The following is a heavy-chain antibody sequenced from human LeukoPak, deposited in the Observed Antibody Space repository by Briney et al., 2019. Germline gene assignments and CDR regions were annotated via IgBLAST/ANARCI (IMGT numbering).Heavy chain of an antibody. J-gene: IGHJ4*02. D-gene: IGHD2-2*01. CDR1: GGSISSSSFY. V-gene: IGHV4-39*01. CDR3: AATTILPAAMGFDY. Sequence: SETLSLTCTVSGGSISSSSFYWGWIRQPPGKGLEWIGSIYYNGRTYYNPSLKGRVTISADTSKNQFSLNLSSVTAADTAVYYCAATTILPAAMGFDYWGQGTLVTVSS. CDR2: IYYNGRT.